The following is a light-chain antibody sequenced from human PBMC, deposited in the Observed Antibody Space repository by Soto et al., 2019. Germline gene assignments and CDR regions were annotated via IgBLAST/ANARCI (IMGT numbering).Light chain of an antibody. CDR2: AAP. CDR1: QTISSH. Sequence: DIQMTQSPSSLSASVGDRVIIACRASQTISSHLNWYQQKPGKAPNLLVYAAPSLQSGVPSRFTGSGSGTDFTLTISSLQPEDFATYFCQQSYTTPITFGQGTRLETK. J-gene: IGKJ5*01. CDR3: QQSYTTPIT. V-gene: IGKV1-39*01.